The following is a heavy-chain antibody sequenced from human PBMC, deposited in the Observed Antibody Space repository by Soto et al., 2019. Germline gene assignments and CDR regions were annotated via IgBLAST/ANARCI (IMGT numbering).Heavy chain of an antibody. J-gene: IGHJ6*03. CDR1: GFTFSSNA. CDR2: ISGSGGST. V-gene: IGHV3-23*01. Sequence: GGSLTLSCAASGFTFSSNAMTWARQAPGKGLEWVSAISGSGGSTYYADSVKGRFTISRDNSKNTLYLQMNSLRAEDTAVYYCAKDSSVTPYYYYYMDVWGKGTTVTVSS. D-gene: IGHD4-17*01. CDR3: AKDSSVTPYYYYYMDV.